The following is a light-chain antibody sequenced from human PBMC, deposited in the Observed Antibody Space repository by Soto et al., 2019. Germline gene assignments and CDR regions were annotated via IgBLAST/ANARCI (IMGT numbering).Light chain of an antibody. CDR1: QSVSSSY. CDR2: GAS. V-gene: IGKV3-20*01. J-gene: IGKJ1*01. Sequence: EIVLTQSPGTLSLSPGERATLSCRASQSVSSSYLAWYQQKPGQAPRLLIYGASSRATGIPDRFSGSGSGTDFNPPISRLEPEDFAVYYCQQYGSSPPWTFGQGTKVEIK. CDR3: QQYGSSPPWT.